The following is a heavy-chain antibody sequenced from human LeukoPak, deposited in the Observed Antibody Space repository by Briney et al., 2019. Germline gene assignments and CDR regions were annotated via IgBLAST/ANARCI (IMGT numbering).Heavy chain of an antibody. D-gene: IGHD3-10*01. CDR2: IYYSGST. Sequence: SSETLSLTCTVSGGSVSSYYWSWIRQPPGKGLEWIGYIYYSGSTNYNPSLKSRVTISVDTSKNQFSLKLSSVTAADTAVYYCARDEYGSGSYYRYNWFDPWGQGTLVTVSS. CDR1: GGSVSSYY. CDR3: ARDEYGSGSYYRYNWFDP. V-gene: IGHV4-59*02. J-gene: IGHJ5*02.